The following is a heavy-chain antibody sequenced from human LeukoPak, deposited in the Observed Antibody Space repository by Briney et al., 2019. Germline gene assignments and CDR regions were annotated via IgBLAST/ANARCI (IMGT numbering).Heavy chain of an antibody. CDR1: GGSISSGGYY. D-gene: IGHD3-10*01. V-gene: IGHV4-61*08. CDR2: IYYSGST. J-gene: IGHJ4*02. CDR3: AREHRGVIGYFDY. Sequence: SETLSLTCTVSGGSISSGGYYWSWIRQPPGKGLEWIGYIYYSGSTNYNPSLKSRVTISVDTSKNQFSLKLSSVTAADTAVYYCAREHRGVIGYFDYWGQGTLVTVSS.